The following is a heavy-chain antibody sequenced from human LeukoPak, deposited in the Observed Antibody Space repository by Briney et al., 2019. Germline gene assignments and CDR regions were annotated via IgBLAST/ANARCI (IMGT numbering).Heavy chain of an antibody. Sequence: GASVKVSCKASGGTFSGYAISWVRQAPGQGLEWMGGIIPIFGTANYAQKFQGSVTITADESTSTAYMELSSLRSEDTAVYYCARSGGPVVSLFSSGYYRAYYYYYTDVWGKGTTVTVSS. V-gene: IGHV1-69*13. CDR1: GGTFSGYA. CDR3: ARSGGPVVSLFSSGYYRAYYYYYTDV. D-gene: IGHD3-3*01. J-gene: IGHJ6*03. CDR2: IIPIFGTA.